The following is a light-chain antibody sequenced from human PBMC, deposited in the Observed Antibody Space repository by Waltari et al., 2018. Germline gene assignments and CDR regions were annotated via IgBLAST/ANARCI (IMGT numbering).Light chain of an antibody. J-gene: IGLJ2*01. CDR1: ILSSYY. Sequence: SSKLTQDPAVYVALGQTVRITCQGDILSSYYAGWYQQKPGQAPILVIYSKNNRPSGIPDRFSGSSSGNTASLTITGAQAEDEADYYCNSRDSSDNLVFFGGGTRLTVL. V-gene: IGLV3-19*01. CDR2: SKN. CDR3: NSRDSSDNLVF.